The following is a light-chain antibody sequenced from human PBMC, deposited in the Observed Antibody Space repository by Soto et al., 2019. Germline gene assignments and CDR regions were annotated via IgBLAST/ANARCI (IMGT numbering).Light chain of an antibody. Sequence: QSVLTQRPSASGTPGQRVTISCSGSSSNIGSNTVNWYQQLPGTAPKLLIYSNNQRPSGVPDRFSGSKSGTSASLAISGLQSEDEADYYCAAWDDSLNAPYVFGTGTKVTVL. CDR1: SSNIGSNT. CDR3: AAWDDSLNAPYV. CDR2: SNN. J-gene: IGLJ1*01. V-gene: IGLV1-44*01.